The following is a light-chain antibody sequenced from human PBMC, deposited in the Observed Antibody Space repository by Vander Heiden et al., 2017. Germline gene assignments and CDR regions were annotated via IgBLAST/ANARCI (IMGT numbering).Light chain of an antibody. CDR2: GAS. CDR3: QQYNNWPYT. CDR1: QSVSSN. V-gene: IGKV3-15*01. J-gene: IGKJ2*01. Sequence: MQQSPATLSVSPGERATLSCRASQSVSSNLAWYQQKPGQAPRLLIYGASTRATGIPARFSGSGSGTEFTLTISSLQSEDFAVYYCQQYNNWPYTFGQGTKLEIK.